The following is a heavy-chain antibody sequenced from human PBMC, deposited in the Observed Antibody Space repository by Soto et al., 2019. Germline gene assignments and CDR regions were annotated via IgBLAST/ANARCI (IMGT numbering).Heavy chain of an antibody. D-gene: IGHD3-22*01. CDR2: ISAYNGNT. J-gene: IGHJ1*01. CDR1: GYTFTSYG. V-gene: IGHV1-18*04. Sequence: ASVKVSCKASGYTFTSYGISWVRQAPGQGLEWMGWISAYNGNTNYAQKLQGRVTMTTDTSTSTAYMELRSLRSDDTAVYYCARTPVDSKKYYYGSSGYEYFQHWGQGTLVTVSS. CDR3: ARTPVDSKKYYYGSSGYEYFQH.